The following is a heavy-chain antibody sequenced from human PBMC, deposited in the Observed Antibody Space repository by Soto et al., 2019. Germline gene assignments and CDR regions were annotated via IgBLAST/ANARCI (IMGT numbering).Heavy chain of an antibody. CDR3: ARALSGPGIWFDP. CDR1: GGSISSGGYY. D-gene: IGHD3-3*01. Sequence: QVQLQESGPGLVKPSQTLSLTCTVSGGSISSGGYYWSWIRQHPGKGLEWIGYIYYSGSTYYNPSLKRRVTISVDTSKTQCSLKLSSVTAADTAVYYCARALSGPGIWFDPWGQGTLVTVSS. J-gene: IGHJ5*02. V-gene: IGHV4-31*03. CDR2: IYYSGST.